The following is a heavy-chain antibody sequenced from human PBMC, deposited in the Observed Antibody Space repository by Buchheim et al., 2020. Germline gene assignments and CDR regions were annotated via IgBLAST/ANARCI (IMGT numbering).Heavy chain of an antibody. Sequence: QVQLVESGGGLVKPGGSLRLSCAASGFTFSDYYMSWTRQAPGKGLEWVSYISSSSSYTNYADSVKGRFTISRDNAKNSLYLQMNSLRAEDTAVYYCARGEVYCSGGSCSNYYYYYMDVWGKGTT. CDR3: ARGEVYCSGGSCSNYYYYYMDV. CDR2: ISSSSSYT. V-gene: IGHV3-11*06. J-gene: IGHJ6*03. CDR1: GFTFSDYY. D-gene: IGHD2-15*01.